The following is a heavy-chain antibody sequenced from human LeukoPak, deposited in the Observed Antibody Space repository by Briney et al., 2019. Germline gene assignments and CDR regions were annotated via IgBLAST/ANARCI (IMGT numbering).Heavy chain of an antibody. V-gene: IGHV4-34*01. Sequence: SETLSLTCAVYGGSFSGYYWSWIRQPPGKGLEWIGEINHSGSTNYNPSLRSRVTISVDTSKNQFSLKLSSVTAADTALYYWARSDKAVRNWFDLCGQGTLVTVS. CDR3: ARSDKAVRNWFDL. CDR2: INHSGST. CDR1: GGSFSGYY. D-gene: IGHD2-15*01. J-gene: IGHJ5*02.